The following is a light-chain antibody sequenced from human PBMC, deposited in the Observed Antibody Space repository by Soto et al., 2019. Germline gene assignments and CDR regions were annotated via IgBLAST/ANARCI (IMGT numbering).Light chain of an antibody. J-gene: IGLJ1*01. CDR2: DVS. Sequence: QSVLTQPASVSGSPGQSIAISCTGTSSDVGAYNYVSWYQQYPGKAPKVMIFDVSNRPSGVSNRFSGSKSDNTASLTISLLQAEDEADYYCNSFTTSGTYVFGTGTKFTVL. CDR1: SSDVGAYNY. CDR3: NSFTTSGTYV. V-gene: IGLV2-14*01.